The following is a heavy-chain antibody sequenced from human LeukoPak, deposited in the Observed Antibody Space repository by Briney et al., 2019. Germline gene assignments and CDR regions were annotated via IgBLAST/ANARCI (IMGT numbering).Heavy chain of an antibody. CDR2: ISSSSSSTI. Sequence: GGSLRLSCAASGFTFSSYSMNWVRQAPGKGLEWVSYISSSSSSTIYYADSMKGRFTISRDNAKNSLYLQMNSLRAEDTAVYYCAREAHGAAAGFDYWGQGTLVTVSS. CDR1: GFTFSSYS. CDR3: AREAHGAAAGFDY. J-gene: IGHJ4*02. V-gene: IGHV3-48*01. D-gene: IGHD6-13*01.